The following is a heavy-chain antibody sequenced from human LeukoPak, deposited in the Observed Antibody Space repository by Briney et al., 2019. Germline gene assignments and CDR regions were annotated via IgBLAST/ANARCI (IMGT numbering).Heavy chain of an antibody. J-gene: IGHJ4*02. CDR2: IYYSGST. Sequence: KPSETLSLTCTVSGGSISGYYWSWIRQPPGKGLECIGYIYYSGSTNYNPSLKSRVTISVDTSRNQFSLKLTSVTAADTAVYYCAKVSDRGSSGYYWGFEYWGQGTLVTVSS. CDR1: GGSISGYY. CDR3: AKVSDRGSSGYYWGFEY. D-gene: IGHD3-22*01. V-gene: IGHV4-59*08.